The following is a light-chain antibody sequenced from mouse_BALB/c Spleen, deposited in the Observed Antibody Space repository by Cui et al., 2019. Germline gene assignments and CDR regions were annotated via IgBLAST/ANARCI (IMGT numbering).Light chain of an antibody. CDR1: QSLLNSGNQKNY. CDR2: GAS. Sequence: EIVMTQSPSSLSVSAGEKVTMSCKSSQSLLNSGNQKNYLAWYQQKPGQPPKLLIYGASTRESEVPDRFTGSRSGTDFTLTISSVQAEDLAVYYCQNDHSYPYTFGGGTKLEIK. J-gene: IGKJ2*01. V-gene: IGKV8-28*01. CDR3: QNDHSYPYT.